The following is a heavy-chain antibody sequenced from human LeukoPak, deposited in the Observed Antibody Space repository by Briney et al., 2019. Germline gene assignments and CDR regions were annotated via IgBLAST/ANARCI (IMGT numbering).Heavy chain of an antibody. CDR3: ARGTGLGTLTYYFDY. J-gene: IGHJ4*02. CDR1: GFTFSSYW. V-gene: IGHV3-7*01. D-gene: IGHD3-16*01. Sequence: PGGSLRLSCAASGFTFSSYWMSWVRQAPGKGLEWVANIKQEGSEKYYVDSVKGRFTISRDNAKNSLYLQMNSLRAEDTAVYYGARGTGLGTLTYYFDYWGQGTLVTVSS. CDR2: IKQEGSEK.